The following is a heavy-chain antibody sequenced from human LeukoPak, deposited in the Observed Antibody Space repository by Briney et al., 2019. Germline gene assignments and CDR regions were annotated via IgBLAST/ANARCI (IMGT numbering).Heavy chain of an antibody. CDR3: ARPERGYSYQIDY. J-gene: IGHJ4*02. CDR2: ISYSGST. Sequence: SEPLSLTCTVSDDSISSNDYYWGWIRQPPGKGLEWIGSISYSGSTYYKPSLKSRVTISVDTSKNQFSLKLSSVTAADTAVYYCARPERGYSYQIDYWGQGTLVTVSS. D-gene: IGHD5-18*01. V-gene: IGHV4-39*01. CDR1: DDSISSNDYY.